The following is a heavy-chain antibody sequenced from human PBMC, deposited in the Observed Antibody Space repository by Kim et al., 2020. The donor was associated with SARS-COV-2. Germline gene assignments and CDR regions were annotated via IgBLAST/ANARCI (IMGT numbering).Heavy chain of an antibody. D-gene: IGHD3-10*01. CDR2: T. Sequence: TTDPDSGKGRFTNSRDTAKNTMYLQIDSLRAEDTAVYYCARGSGNFGDFDYWGQGTLVTVSS. J-gene: IGHJ4*02. CDR3: ARGSGNFGDFDY. V-gene: IGHV3-74*01.